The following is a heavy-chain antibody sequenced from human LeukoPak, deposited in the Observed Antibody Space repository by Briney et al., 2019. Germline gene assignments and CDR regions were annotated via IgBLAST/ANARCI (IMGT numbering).Heavy chain of an antibody. D-gene: IGHD3-16*02. CDR2: IIPIFGTA. CDR1: GGTFSSYA. Sequence: SVKVSCKASGGTFSSYAISWVRQASGQGLEWMGGIIPIFGTANYAQKFQGRVTITTDESTSTAYMELSSLRSEDTAVYYCASRRYDYVWGSYPPDAFDIWGQGTMVTVSS. CDR3: ASRRYDYVWGSYPPDAFDI. V-gene: IGHV1-69*05. J-gene: IGHJ3*02.